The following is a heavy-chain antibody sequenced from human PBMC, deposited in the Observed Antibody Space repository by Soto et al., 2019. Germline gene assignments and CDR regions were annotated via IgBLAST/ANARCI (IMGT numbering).Heavy chain of an antibody. D-gene: IGHD2-8*01. Sequence: GGSLRLSCAASGFTFSSYGMHWVRQAPGKGLEWVAVISYDGSNKYYADSVKGRFTISRDNSKNTLYLQMNSLRAEDTAVYYCAKDGYCTNGVCYHYYYYYYMDVWGKGTTVTVSS. J-gene: IGHJ6*03. CDR1: GFTFSSYG. V-gene: IGHV3-30*18. CDR2: ISYDGSNK. CDR3: AKDGYCTNGVCYHYYYYYYMDV.